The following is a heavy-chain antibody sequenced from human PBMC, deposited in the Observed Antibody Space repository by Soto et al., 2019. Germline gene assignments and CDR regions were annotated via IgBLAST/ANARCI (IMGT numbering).Heavy chain of an antibody. CDR2: MYPDDSDI. V-gene: IGHV5-51*01. Sequence: PGESLKISCKASGYSFSFYWIGWVRQMPGKGLEWMAIMYPDDSDIRYSPSFEAHVTISADKSTSTAFLQWSSLKASDTAMYYCATAYVYDFENSNYYRDAFYIWGQGTLVTVSS. CDR3: ATAYVYDFENSNYYRDAFYI. D-gene: IGHD3-22*01. J-gene: IGHJ3*02. CDR1: GYSFSFYW.